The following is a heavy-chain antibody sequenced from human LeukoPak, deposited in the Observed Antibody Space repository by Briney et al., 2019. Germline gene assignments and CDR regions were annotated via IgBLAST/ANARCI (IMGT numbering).Heavy chain of an antibody. CDR3: ARRASYGDYGWFDP. J-gene: IGHJ5*02. CDR2: IYYSWST. CDR1: GGSISSGGYY. Sequence: SETLSLTCTVSGGSISSGGYYWSWIRQHPGKGLEWIGYIYYSWSTYYNPSLKSRATISVDTSKTQFSLKRSSVTAADTAVYYCARRASYGDYGWFDPWGQGTLVTVSS. D-gene: IGHD4-17*01. V-gene: IGHV4-31*03.